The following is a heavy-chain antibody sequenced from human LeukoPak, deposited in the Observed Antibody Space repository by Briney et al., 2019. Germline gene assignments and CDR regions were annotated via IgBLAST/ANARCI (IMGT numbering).Heavy chain of an antibody. D-gene: IGHD1-26*01. CDR1: GGSISSSSYH. V-gene: IGHV4-39*01. Sequence: PSETLSLTCTVSGGSISSSSYHWGWIRQPPGKGLEWIGSIYYSGSTYYNPSLKSRVTISVDTSKNQFSLKLSSVTAADTAVYYCARHQPGGYSGSYGFDYWGQGTLVTVSS. J-gene: IGHJ4*02. CDR2: IYYSGST. CDR3: ARHQPGGYSGSYGFDY.